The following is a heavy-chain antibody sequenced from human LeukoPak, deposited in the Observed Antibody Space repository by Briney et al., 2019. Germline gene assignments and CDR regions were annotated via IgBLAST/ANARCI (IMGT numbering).Heavy chain of an antibody. CDR2: IYHSGST. V-gene: IGHV4-38-2*02. J-gene: IGHJ5*02. Sequence: PPETLSLTCTVSGYSISSGYYWGWIRQPPGKGLEWIGSIYHSGSTYYNPSLKSRVTISVDTSKNQFSLKLSSVTAADTAVYYCATHLRSGGSCYWFDPWGQGTLVTVSS. CDR3: ATHLRSGGSCYWFDP. D-gene: IGHD2-15*01. CDR1: GYSISSGYY.